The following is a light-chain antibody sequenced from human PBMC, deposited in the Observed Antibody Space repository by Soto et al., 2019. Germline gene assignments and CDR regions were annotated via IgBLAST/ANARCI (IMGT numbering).Light chain of an antibody. CDR3: QQYGSSPT. Sequence: EIVLTQSPGTLSLSPGERATLSCRASQSVSSSYLAWYQQKPGQAPRLLIYGASSRATGIPDRFSGSGSGTYFTLTISRLEAEDFAVYYCQQYGSSPTFGQGTKVDIK. J-gene: IGKJ1*01. V-gene: IGKV3-20*01. CDR1: QSVSSSY. CDR2: GAS.